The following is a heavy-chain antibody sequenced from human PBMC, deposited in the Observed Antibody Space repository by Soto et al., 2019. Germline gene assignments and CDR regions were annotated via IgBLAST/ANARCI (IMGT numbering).Heavy chain of an antibody. Sequence: QVQLQESGPGLVKPSETLSLTCTVSGGSISSYYWSWIRQPPGKGLEWIGYIYYSGSTNYNPSLKSRVTISVDTSKNQFSLQLSSATAADTAVYYCARLLWSRGDWFDPWRQGTLVTVSS. J-gene: IGHJ5*02. CDR1: GGSISSYY. D-gene: IGHD3-10*01. CDR2: IYYSGST. CDR3: ARLLWSRGDWFDP. V-gene: IGHV4-59*08.